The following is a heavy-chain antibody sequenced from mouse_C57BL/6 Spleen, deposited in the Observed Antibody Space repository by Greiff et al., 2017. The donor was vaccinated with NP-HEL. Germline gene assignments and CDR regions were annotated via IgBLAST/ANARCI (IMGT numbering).Heavy chain of an antibody. CDR3: AISRYYGSSYVYYYAMDY. CDR1: GYTFTSYW. J-gene: IGHJ4*01. CDR2: INPSNGGT. Sequence: QVQLQQPGTELVKPGASVKLSCKASGYTFTSYWMHWVKQRPGQGLEWIGNINPSNGGTNYNEKFKSKATLTVDKSSSTAYMQLSSLTSEDSAVYYCAISRYYGSSYVYYYAMDYWGQGTSVTVSS. V-gene: IGHV1-53*01. D-gene: IGHD1-1*01.